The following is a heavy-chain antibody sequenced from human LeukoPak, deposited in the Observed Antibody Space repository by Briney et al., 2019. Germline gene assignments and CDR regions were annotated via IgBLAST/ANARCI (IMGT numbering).Heavy chain of an antibody. CDR3: ARSPIVVVPAAKRNYYYYMDV. V-gene: IGHV4-4*07. J-gene: IGHJ6*03. Sequence: SETLSLTCTVSGGSISSYYWSWIRQPAGKGLEWIGRIYTSGSTNYNPSLKSRVTISVDTSKNQFSLKLSSVTAADTAVYYCARSPIVVVPAAKRNYYYYMDVWGKGTTVTISS. CDR2: IYTSGST. CDR1: GGSISSYY. D-gene: IGHD2-2*01.